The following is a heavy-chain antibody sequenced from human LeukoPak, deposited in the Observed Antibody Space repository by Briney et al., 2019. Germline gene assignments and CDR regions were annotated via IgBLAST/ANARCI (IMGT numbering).Heavy chain of an antibody. CDR2: ISSSSSYI. CDR3: ARDPSGYSYGPFATASAT. J-gene: IGHJ5*02. V-gene: IGHV3-21*01. CDR1: GFIFSSYS. D-gene: IGHD5-18*01. Sequence: GGSLRLSCAASGFIFSSYSMNWVRQAPGKGLEWVSSISSSSSYIYYADSVKGRFTISRDNAKNSLYLQMNSLRAEDTAVYYCARDPSGYSYGPFATASATWGQGTLVTVSS.